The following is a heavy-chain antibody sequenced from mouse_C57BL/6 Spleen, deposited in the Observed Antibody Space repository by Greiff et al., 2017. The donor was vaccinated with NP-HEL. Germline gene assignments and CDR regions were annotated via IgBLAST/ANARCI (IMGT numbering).Heavy chain of an antibody. J-gene: IGHJ3*01. Sequence: QVQLQQPGAELVMPGASVKLSCKASGYTFTSYWMHWVKQRPGQGLEWIGEIDPSDSYTNYNHKFKGKATLTVDKSSSTAYMQLSSLTSEDSAVYYCARSDDGYRFAYWGQGTLVTVSA. D-gene: IGHD2-3*01. CDR3: ARSDDGYRFAY. V-gene: IGHV1-69*01. CDR1: GYTFTSYW. CDR2: IDPSDSYT.